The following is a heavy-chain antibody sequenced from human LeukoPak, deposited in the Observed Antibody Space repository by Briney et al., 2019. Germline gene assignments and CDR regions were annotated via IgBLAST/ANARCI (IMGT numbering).Heavy chain of an antibody. CDR2: IYYSGST. J-gene: IGHJ5*02. Sequence: SETLSLTCTVSGGSISSYYWSWIRQPPGKGLEWIGCIYYSGSTNYNPSLKSRVTISVDTSKNQFSLKLSSVTAADTAVYYCAKRGAGSSTIRWFDPWGQGTLVTVSS. V-gene: IGHV4-59*01. D-gene: IGHD2-2*01. CDR1: GGSISSYY. CDR3: AKRGAGSSTIRWFDP.